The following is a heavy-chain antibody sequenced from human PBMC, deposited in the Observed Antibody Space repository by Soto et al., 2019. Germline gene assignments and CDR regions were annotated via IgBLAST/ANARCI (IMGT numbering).Heavy chain of an antibody. CDR3: ARGRSTSWFSDY. CDR2: MNPNSGNT. D-gene: IGHD6-13*01. J-gene: IGHJ4*02. CDR1: GYTFTSYD. Sequence: QVQLVQSGAEVKKPGASVKVSCKTSGYTFTSYDINWVRQATGHGLEWMGWMNPNSGNTGYAQNLQGRATMTRITSISTAYMELRGLRSDDTAVYYCARGRSTSWFSDYWGQGTLVTVSS. V-gene: IGHV1-8*01.